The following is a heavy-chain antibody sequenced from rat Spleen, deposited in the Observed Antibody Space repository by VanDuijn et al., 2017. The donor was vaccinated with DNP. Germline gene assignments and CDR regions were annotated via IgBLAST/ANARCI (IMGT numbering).Heavy chain of an antibody. CDR3: ARHGYSSPNWFAY. CDR2: ISYDGSST. V-gene: IGHV5-29*01. Sequence: EVQLVESGGGPVQPGRSLKLSCAASGFTFSNYGMAWVRQAPTKGLEWVATISYDGSSTYYRDSVKGRFTISRDNAKSTLYLQMDSLRSEDTATYYCARHGYSSPNWFAYWGQGTLVTVSS. D-gene: IGHD1-2*01. CDR1: GFTFSNYG. J-gene: IGHJ3*01.